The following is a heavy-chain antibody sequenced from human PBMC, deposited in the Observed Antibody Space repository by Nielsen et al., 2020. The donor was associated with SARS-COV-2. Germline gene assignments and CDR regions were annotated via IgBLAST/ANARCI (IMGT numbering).Heavy chain of an antibody. V-gene: IGHV5-51*01. D-gene: IGHD2-21*01. CDR2: IYPSDSNT. Sequence: GESLKISCKGSGYSFTSYWIGWVRQLPGKGLEWLGIIYPSDSNTRYSPSFQGQVTMSVDTSTTTAYLQWSSLQASDTAMYYCARQASDCIRGTCYSGGLDYWGQGTLLTVSS. CDR1: GYSFTSYW. J-gene: IGHJ4*02. CDR3: ARQASDCIRGTCYSGGLDY.